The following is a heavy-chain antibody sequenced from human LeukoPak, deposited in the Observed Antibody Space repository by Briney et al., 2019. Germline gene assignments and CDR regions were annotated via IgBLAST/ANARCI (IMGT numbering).Heavy chain of an antibody. CDR1: GGSVSSGSYY. Sequence: SSETLSLTCTVSGGSVSSGSYYWSWIRQPPGKGLEWIGYIYYSGTTNYNPSLKSRVTISVDTSKNQFSLKLSSVTAADTAVYYCARVGLYDSSGYSFDYWGQGTLVTVSS. J-gene: IGHJ4*02. D-gene: IGHD3-22*01. CDR3: ARVGLYDSSGYSFDY. CDR2: IYYSGTT. V-gene: IGHV4-61*01.